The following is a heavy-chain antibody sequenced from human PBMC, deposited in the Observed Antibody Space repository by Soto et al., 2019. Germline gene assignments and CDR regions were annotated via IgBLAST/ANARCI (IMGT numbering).Heavy chain of an antibody. CDR3: ARGGIAAAGLDP. CDR2: INHSGST. CDR1: GGSFSGYY. Sequence: SETLSLTCAVYGGSFSGYYWSWIRQPPGKGLEWIGEINHSGSTNYNPSLKSRVTISVDTSKNQFSLKLSSVTAADTAVYYCARGGIAAAGLDPWGQGTLVTVSS. J-gene: IGHJ5*02. D-gene: IGHD6-13*01. V-gene: IGHV4-34*01.